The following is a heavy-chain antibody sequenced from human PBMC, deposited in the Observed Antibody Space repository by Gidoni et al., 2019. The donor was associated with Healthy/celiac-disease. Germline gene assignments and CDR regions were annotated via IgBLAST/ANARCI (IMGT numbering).Heavy chain of an antibody. Sequence: QVQLVQSGAAVTKPGSSVKASCKASGGTFSSYAIRWVRQAPGQGLECMGGIIPIFGTANYAKKFQGRVTITEDESTSTAYMELSSLRSEDTAVYYCARDSGSYYFAFDIWGQGTMVTVSS. J-gene: IGHJ3*02. CDR2: IIPIFGTA. CDR1: GGTFSSYA. CDR3: ARDSGSYYFAFDI. V-gene: IGHV1-69*01. D-gene: IGHD1-26*01.